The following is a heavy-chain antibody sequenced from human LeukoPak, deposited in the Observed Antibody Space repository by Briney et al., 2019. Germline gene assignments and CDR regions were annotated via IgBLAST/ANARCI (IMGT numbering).Heavy chain of an antibody. CDR2: IWYDGSNE. Sequence: RRSLRLSCAASGFTFSSYGMHWVRQAPGKGLEWVAVIWYDGSNEYYADSVKGRFTISRDNSKNTLYLQMNSLRADDTAVYYCAREQGGGYDAWGQGTLVTVSS. J-gene: IGHJ5*02. CDR3: AREQGGGYDA. CDR1: GFTFSSYG. D-gene: IGHD5-12*01. V-gene: IGHV3-33*01.